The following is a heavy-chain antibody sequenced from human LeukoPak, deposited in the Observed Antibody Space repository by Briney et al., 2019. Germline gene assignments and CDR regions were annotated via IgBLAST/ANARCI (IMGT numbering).Heavy chain of an antibody. J-gene: IGHJ4*02. Sequence: ASVKVSRKASGYTXTGYYKHGVRQAPGPGLEWMGWSNTNSGGTNYEQKSQARGTMTRDTTISKAYMELSRLRSDDTAVYYCARDVDTAMVTDYWGQGTLVTVSS. CDR3: ARDVDTAMVTDY. D-gene: IGHD5-18*01. CDR1: GYTXTGYY. CDR2: SNTNSGGT. V-gene: IGHV1-2*02.